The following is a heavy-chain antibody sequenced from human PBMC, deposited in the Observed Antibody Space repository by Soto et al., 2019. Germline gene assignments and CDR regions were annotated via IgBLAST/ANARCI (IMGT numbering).Heavy chain of an antibody. CDR1: GGSISSYY. CDR2: IYYSGST. J-gene: IGHJ5*02. D-gene: IGHD3-10*01. CDR3: ARDPGGGDGWFDP. V-gene: IGHV4-59*01. Sequence: PSETLSLTCTVSGGSISSYYWSWIRQPPGKGLEWIGYIYYSGSTNYNPSLKSRVTISVDTSKNQFSLKLSSVTAADTAVYYCARDPGGGDGWFDPWGQGTLVTVSS.